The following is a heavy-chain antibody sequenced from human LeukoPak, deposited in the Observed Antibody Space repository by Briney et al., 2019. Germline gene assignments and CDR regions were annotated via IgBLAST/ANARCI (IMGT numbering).Heavy chain of an antibody. V-gene: IGHV1-18*01. CDR3: ARDFFHGHCSGLSCFLLDY. J-gene: IGHJ4*02. CDR1: GYILTRYG. D-gene: IGHD2-15*01. Sequence: GASVKVSCKASGYILTRYGISWGRQAPGQGLEWMGWISAHYGNTNYAQKFQGRLTMTTDTSTNTAYMELRSLRPDDTAVYYCARDFFHGHCSGLSCFLLDYWGQGSLVTVSS. CDR2: ISAHYGNT.